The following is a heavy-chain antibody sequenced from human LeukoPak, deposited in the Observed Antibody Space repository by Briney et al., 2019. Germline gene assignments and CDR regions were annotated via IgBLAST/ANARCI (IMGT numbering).Heavy chain of an antibody. D-gene: IGHD6-6*01. CDR2: IYYSGST. Sequence: SETLSLTCTVSGGSISSYYWSCIRQPPGKGLEWIGYIYYSGSTNYNPSLKSRVTISVDTSKNQFSLKLSSVTAADTAVYYCARSIAANYYYYYMDVRGKGTTVTVSS. CDR3: ARSIAANYYYYYMDV. J-gene: IGHJ6*03. V-gene: IGHV4-59*01. CDR1: GGSISSYY.